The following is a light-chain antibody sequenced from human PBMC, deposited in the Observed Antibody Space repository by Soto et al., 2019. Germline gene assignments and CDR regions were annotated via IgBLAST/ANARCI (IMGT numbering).Light chain of an antibody. Sequence: EIVVTQSPGTLSLSPGERATLSCRASQSVSSSYLAWYQQKPGQAPRLLIYGASSRATGIPDRFSGSGSGTDFTLTISRLEPEDFAVDYCQQYGSSITFGHGTRLEIK. CDR3: QQYGSSIT. CDR2: GAS. CDR1: QSVSSSY. V-gene: IGKV3-20*01. J-gene: IGKJ5*01.